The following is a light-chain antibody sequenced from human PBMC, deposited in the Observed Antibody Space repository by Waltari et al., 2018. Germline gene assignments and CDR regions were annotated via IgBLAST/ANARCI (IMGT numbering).Light chain of an antibody. CDR1: SSDVGYYNY. Sequence: QSALTQPASVSGSPGQSITISCTGTSSDVGYYNYVSWYQQHPGKAPKLMISDVNKRPACVSNLFSGSKSGNTASLTISGLQAEDEADYYCSSYTNYATVIFGGGTKLTVL. CDR2: DVN. J-gene: IGLJ2*01. V-gene: IGLV2-14*01. CDR3: SSYTNYATVI.